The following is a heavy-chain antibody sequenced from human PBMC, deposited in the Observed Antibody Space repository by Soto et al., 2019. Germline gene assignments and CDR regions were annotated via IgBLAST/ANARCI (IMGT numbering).Heavy chain of an antibody. D-gene: IGHD2-15*01. Sequence: QVQLVQSGAEVKKPGSSVKVSCKASGGTFSSYAISWVRQAPGQGLEWMGGIIPIFGTANYAQKFQGRVTITADESTRTAYMELSSLRSEDTAVYYCARGVGVVVVAATPYYFDYWGQGTLVTVSS. J-gene: IGHJ4*02. CDR1: GGTFSSYA. V-gene: IGHV1-69*12. CDR3: ARGVGVVVVAATPYYFDY. CDR2: IIPIFGTA.